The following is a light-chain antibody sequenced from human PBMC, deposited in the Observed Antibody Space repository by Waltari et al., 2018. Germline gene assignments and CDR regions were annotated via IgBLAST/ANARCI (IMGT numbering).Light chain of an antibody. Sequence: EIVLTQSPATLSLSPGEGATLSCRASQTISTYLAWYQQKAGQGPRLLIYDASKRATGIPARFSGSGSGTDFTLTISSLEPEDFALYYCQQRTNWPRTFGQGTKLEIK. CDR3: QQRTNWPRT. CDR2: DAS. CDR1: QTISTY. J-gene: IGKJ2*02. V-gene: IGKV3-11*01.